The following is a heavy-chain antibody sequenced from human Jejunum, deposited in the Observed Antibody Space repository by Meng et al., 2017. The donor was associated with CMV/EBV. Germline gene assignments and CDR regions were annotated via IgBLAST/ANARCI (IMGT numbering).Heavy chain of an antibody. CDR3: ARTVGYTYGLGN. CDR1: GFTVSSNY. D-gene: IGHD5-18*01. V-gene: IGHV3-53*01. Sequence: EGALVGLEGAWILPGGSLRLACAACGFTVSSNYMSWGRQAPGKGLMWVSDIYADGSTYYADSVMCRFTISRDNPKNTLYLQMNTLRAEDTAVFYCARTVGYTYGLGNWGQGTLVTVSS. CDR2: IYADGST. J-gene: IGHJ4*02.